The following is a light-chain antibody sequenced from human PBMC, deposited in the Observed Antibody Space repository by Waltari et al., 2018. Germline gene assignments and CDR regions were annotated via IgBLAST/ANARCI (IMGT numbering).Light chain of an antibody. V-gene: IGLV8-61*01. CDR1: SGSLSSTSY. Sequence: QTVVTQEPSLSVSPGGTVTLTCALSSGSLSSTSYATWYQQTPGQAPRTLVYKGSSRSYGVPDRFSGSILGNKAALTSTGAQADDESDYYCSLYMGSGIWVFGGGTKLTVL. CDR2: KGS. CDR3: SLYMGSGIWV. J-gene: IGLJ3*02.